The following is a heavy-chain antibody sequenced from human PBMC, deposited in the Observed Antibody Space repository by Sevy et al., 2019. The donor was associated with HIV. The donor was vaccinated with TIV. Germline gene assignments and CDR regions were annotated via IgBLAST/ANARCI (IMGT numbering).Heavy chain of an antibody. J-gene: IGHJ4*02. CDR1: GFTFSSYA. D-gene: IGHD1-26*01. CDR2: ISYDGSNK. V-gene: IGHV3-30-3*01. CDR3: AREVGFDY. Sequence: GGSLRLSCAASGFTFSSYAMHWVRQAPGKGLEWVAVISYDGSNKYYADSVKGRFTISRDNSKNTLYLQMNSLRADDTAVYYCAREVGFDYWGQGTLVTVSS.